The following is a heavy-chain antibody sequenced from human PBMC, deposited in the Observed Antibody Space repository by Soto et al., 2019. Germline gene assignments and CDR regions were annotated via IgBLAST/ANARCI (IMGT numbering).Heavy chain of an antibody. CDR1: GGSISSGGYY. CDR2: IYYSGST. D-gene: IGHD2-2*01. CDR3: ARGLLGYCSSTSCPLGY. V-gene: IGHV4-31*03. J-gene: IGHJ4*02. Sequence: SETLSLTCTVSGGSISSGGYYWSWIRQHPGKGLEWIGYIYYSGSTYYNPSLKSRVTISVDTSKNQFSLKLSSVTAADTAVYYCARGLLGYCSSTSCPLGYWGQGTLVTVSS.